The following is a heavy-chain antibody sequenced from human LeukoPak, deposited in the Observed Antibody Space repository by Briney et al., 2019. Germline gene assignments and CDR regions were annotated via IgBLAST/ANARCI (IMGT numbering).Heavy chain of an antibody. Sequence: VKVSCKASGGTFSSYAISWVRQAPGQGLEWMGGIIPIFGTANYAQKFQGRVTITADESTSTAYMELRSLRSDDTAVYYCARDDRDYGDPVFDYWGQGTLVTVSS. CDR2: IIPIFGTA. J-gene: IGHJ4*02. V-gene: IGHV1-69*01. D-gene: IGHD4-17*01. CDR3: ARDDRDYGDPVFDY. CDR1: GGTFSSYA.